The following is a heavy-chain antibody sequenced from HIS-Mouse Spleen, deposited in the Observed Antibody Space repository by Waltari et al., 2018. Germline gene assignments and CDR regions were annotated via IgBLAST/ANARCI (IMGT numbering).Heavy chain of an antibody. CDR2: INHSGST. Sequence: QVQLQQWGAGLLKPSETLSLTCAVYGGSFSGYYWSWIRQPPGKGLEWIGEINHSGSTNDHPSLKSRVTISVDTSKNQFSLKLSSVTAADTAVYYCARDEKLGRAFDIWGQGTMVTVSS. CDR1: GGSFSGYY. V-gene: IGHV4-34*01. CDR3: ARDEKLGRAFDI. D-gene: IGHD7-27*01. J-gene: IGHJ3*02.